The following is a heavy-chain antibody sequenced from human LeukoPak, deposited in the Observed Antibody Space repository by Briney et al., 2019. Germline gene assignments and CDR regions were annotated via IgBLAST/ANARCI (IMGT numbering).Heavy chain of an antibody. Sequence: ASVKVSCKASGYTFTSYDINWVRQATGQGLEWMGWMNPNSGNTGYAQKFQGRVTITRNTSISTAYMELSSLRSEDTAVYYCARVAGETTVTTRPRDYYYMGVWGKGTTVTVSS. D-gene: IGHD4-17*01. CDR2: MNPNSGNT. CDR3: ARVAGETTVTTRPRDYYYMGV. CDR1: GYTFTSYD. V-gene: IGHV1-8*03. J-gene: IGHJ6*03.